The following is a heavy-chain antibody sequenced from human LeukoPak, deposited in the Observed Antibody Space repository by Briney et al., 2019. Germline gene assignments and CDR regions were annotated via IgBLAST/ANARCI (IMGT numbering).Heavy chain of an antibody. CDR1: GFTFSSYC. CDR2: INSDGSST. CDR3: ARRDSSGYYNSNWFDP. Sequence: GGSLRLSCAASGFTFSSYCMHWVRQAPRKGLVWVSRINSDGSSTSYADSVKGRFTISRENAKNTLYLQMNTLRAEDTAVYYCARRDSSGYYNSNWFDPWGQGTLVTVSS. D-gene: IGHD3-22*01. J-gene: IGHJ5*02. V-gene: IGHV3-74*01.